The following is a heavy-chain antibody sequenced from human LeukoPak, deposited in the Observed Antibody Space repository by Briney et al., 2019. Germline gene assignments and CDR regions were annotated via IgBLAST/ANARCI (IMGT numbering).Heavy chain of an antibody. CDR3: AKDLRYSSSWPGGD. V-gene: IGHV3-9*01. CDR2: IGWNSGSI. J-gene: IGHJ4*02. D-gene: IGHD6-13*01. CDR1: GFTFDDYA. Sequence: GRSLRLSCAASGFTFDDYAMHWVRQAPGKGLEWVSGIGWNSGSIGYADSVKGRFTISRDNAKNSLYLQMNSLRAEDTALYYCAKDLRYSSSWPGGDWGQGTLVTVSS.